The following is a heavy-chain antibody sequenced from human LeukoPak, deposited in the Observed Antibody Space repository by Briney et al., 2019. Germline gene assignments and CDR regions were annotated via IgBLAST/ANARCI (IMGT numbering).Heavy chain of an antibody. V-gene: IGHV3-30-3*01. D-gene: IGHD3-10*01. Sequence: GGSLRLSCAASGFTFSSYAMSWVRQAPGKGLEWVAVISYDGSNKYYADSVKGRFTISRDNSKNTLYLQMNSLRAEDTAVYYCAKGGVSPTYTHIFDIWGQGTIVTVSS. J-gene: IGHJ3*02. CDR3: AKGGVSPTYTHIFDI. CDR2: ISYDGSNK. CDR1: GFTFSSYA.